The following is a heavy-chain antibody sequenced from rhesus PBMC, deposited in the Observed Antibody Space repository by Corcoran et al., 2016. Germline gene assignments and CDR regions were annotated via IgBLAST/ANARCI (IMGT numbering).Heavy chain of an antibody. CDR3: SRGPGAWFFDY. D-gene: IGHD6-31*01. Sequence: VQLQGSGPGLVKPSETLSLTCDVSGVSLRANYYLHWIRHPPGKGLEWIGNVYGKSASPDYNPSRKSRDTISKDTSKNQFFLKLNSVTAADTAIYYCSRGPGAWFFDYWGQGVLVTVSS. V-gene: IGHV4S9*01. CDR2: VYGKSASP. J-gene: IGHJ4*01. CDR1: GVSLRANYY.